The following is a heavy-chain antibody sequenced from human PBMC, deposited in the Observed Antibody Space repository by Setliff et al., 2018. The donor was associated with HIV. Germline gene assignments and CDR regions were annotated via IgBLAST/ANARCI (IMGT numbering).Heavy chain of an antibody. CDR1: GYTFTDYY. V-gene: IGHV1-2*06. Sequence: ASVKVSCKASGYTFTDYYMHWVRQAPGQGLEWMGRINPNSGGTNYAQKFQGRVTMTRDTSISTAYMELSRLRSDDTAVYYCARSVLLWFGELHFDYWGQGTLVTVPQ. D-gene: IGHD3-10*01. CDR2: INPNSGGT. CDR3: ARSVLLWFGELHFDY. J-gene: IGHJ4*02.